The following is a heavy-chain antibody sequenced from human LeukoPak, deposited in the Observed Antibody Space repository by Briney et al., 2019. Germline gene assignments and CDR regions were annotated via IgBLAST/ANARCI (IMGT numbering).Heavy chain of an antibody. V-gene: IGHV3-48*01. CDR3: ARDHRYAFDN. CDR2: IGISSGNT. J-gene: IGHJ4*01. D-gene: IGHD5-12*01. Sequence: GGSLRLSCAASGFNFIDYSMNWVRQAPGKGLEWISYIGISSGNTKYADSVKGRFTISRDKARNSLYLQMNSLRVEDTAIYYCARDHRYAFDNWGHGTLVTVSS. CDR1: GFNFIDYS.